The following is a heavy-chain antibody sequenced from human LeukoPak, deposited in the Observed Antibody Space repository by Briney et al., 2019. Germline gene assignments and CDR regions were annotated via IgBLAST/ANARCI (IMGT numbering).Heavy chain of an antibody. CDR1: GFTFSSYS. CDR2: ISSSSSYI. J-gene: IGHJ4*02. CDR3: ARPPSSTSFSPFDY. V-gene: IGHV3-21*01. Sequence: GGSLRLSCAASGFTFSSYSMNWVRQAPGKGLEWVSSISSSSSYIYYADSVKSRFTISRDNAKNSLYLQMNSLRAEDTAVYYCARPPSSTSFSPFDYWGQGTLVTVSS. D-gene: IGHD2-2*01.